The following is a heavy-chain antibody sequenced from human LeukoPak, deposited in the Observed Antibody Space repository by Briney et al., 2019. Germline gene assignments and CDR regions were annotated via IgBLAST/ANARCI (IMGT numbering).Heavy chain of an antibody. J-gene: IGHJ4*02. V-gene: IGHV3-73*01. Sequence: GGSLRLSCAASGFTFSGSAMHWVRQASGKGLEWVGRIRSKANSYATAYAASVKGRFTISRDDSKNTAYLQMNSLKTEDTAVYYCPRERGLTYYYDSSGQGYFDYWGQGTLVTVSS. D-gene: IGHD3-22*01. CDR2: IRSKANSYAT. CDR3: PRERGLTYYYDSSGQGYFDY. CDR1: GFTFSGSA.